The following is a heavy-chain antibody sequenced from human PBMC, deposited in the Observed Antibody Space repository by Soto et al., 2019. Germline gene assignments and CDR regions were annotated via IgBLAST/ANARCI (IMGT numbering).Heavy chain of an antibody. CDR2: IYWDDNE. D-gene: IGHD4-17*01. CDR1: GFSLTTQGVH. V-gene: IGHV2-5*02. Sequence: QITLKESGPTLVKPTQTLTLTCTFSGFSLTTQGVHVGWIRQPPGKALEWLALIYWDDNEVYSSSLKNRLTITKDTSKRQVVLTLATVDPVDTATYYCVYRDFGDYFFQFWGQGILVNVSS. J-gene: IGHJ4*02. CDR3: VYRDFGDYFFQF.